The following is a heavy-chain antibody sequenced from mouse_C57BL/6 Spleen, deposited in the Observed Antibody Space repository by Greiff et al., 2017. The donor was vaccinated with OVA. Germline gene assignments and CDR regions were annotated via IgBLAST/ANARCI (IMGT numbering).Heavy chain of an antibody. D-gene: IGHD1-1*01. J-gene: IGHJ4*01. CDR3: ARYLTTVVDYYAMDY. V-gene: IGHV1-82*01. CDR2: IYPGAGDT. Sequence: QVQLKQSGPELVKPGASVKISCKASGYAFSSSWMNWVKQRPGKGLEWIGRIYPGAGDTNYNGKFKGKATLTADKSSSTAYMQLSSLTSEDSAVYFCARYLTTVVDYYAMDYWGQGTSVTVSS. CDR1: GYAFSSSW.